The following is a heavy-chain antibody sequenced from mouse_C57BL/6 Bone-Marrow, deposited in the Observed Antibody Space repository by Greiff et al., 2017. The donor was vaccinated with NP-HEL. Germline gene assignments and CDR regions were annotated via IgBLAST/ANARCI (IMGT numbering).Heavy chain of an antibody. J-gene: IGHJ3*01. Sequence: QVQLHQPGAELVMPGASVKLSCKASGYTFTSYWMHWVKQRPGQGLEWIGEIDPSDSYTNYNQKFKGKSTLTVDKSSSTAYMQLSSLTSEDSAVYYCAREDYGSSPWFAYWGQGTLVTVSA. V-gene: IGHV1-69*01. CDR1: GYTFTSYW. D-gene: IGHD1-1*01. CDR2: IDPSDSYT. CDR3: AREDYGSSPWFAY.